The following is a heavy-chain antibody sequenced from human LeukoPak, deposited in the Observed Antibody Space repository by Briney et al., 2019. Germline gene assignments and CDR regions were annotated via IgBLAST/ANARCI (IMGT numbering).Heavy chain of an antibody. V-gene: IGHV3-7*01. CDR2: INQDGSEK. D-gene: IGHD2-15*01. CDR1: GFTFSSYW. Sequence: GGSLRLSCAVSGFTFSSYWMSWVRQAPGKGLEWVANINQDGSEKYYVDSLEGRFTISRDNAKNSLFLQMNSMIADDTAVYYCATNSYRVGSFYYCGGQETLVIASS. J-gene: IGHJ4*02. CDR3: ATNSYRVGSFYYC.